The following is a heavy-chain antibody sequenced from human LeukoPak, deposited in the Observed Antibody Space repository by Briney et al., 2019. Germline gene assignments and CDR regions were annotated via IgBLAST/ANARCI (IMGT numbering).Heavy chain of an antibody. CDR3: ARGGVYCSSVSCSVDY. D-gene: IGHD2-2*01. CDR1: GFTFGDYG. Sequence: PGGSLGLSCATSGFTFGDYGVSWFRQAPGKGLEWVGFIRSTTHGGPAEYAASVKGRFTISRDDSKSIAYLQMNSLKTEDTAVYYCARGGVYCSSVSCSVDYWGQGILVTVSS. J-gene: IGHJ4*02. V-gene: IGHV3-49*03. CDR2: IRSTTHGGPA.